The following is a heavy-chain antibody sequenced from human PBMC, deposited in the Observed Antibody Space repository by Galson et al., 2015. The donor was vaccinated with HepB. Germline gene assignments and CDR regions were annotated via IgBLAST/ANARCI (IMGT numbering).Heavy chain of an antibody. Sequence: SLRLSCAASGFTFSSYGMHWVRQAPGKGLEWVAVISYDGSNKYYADSVKGRFTISRDNSKNTLYLQMNSLRAEDTAVYYCAKDRTPEYSSSPALDYWGQGTLVTVSS. CDR2: ISYDGSNK. CDR1: GFTFSSYG. J-gene: IGHJ4*02. V-gene: IGHV3-30*18. CDR3: AKDRTPEYSSSPALDY. D-gene: IGHD6-6*01.